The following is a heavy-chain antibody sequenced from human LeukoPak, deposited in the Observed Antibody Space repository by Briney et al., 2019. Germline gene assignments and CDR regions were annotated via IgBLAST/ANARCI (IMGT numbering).Heavy chain of an antibody. J-gene: IGHJ4*02. CDR1: GFTFSNAW. Sequence: GGSLRLSCAASGFTFSNAWMSWVRQAPGKGLEWVGRVKSKTDGGTTDYAAPVKGRFTISRDDSKNTLYLQMNSLKTEDTAVYYRTTETPYSYGPPAFDYWGQGTLVPVSS. D-gene: IGHD5-18*01. V-gene: IGHV3-15*01. CDR2: VKSKTDGGTT. CDR3: TTETPYSYGPPAFDY.